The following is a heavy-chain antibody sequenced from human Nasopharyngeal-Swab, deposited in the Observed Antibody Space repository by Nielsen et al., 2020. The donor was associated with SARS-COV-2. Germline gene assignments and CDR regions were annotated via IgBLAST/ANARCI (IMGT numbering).Heavy chain of an antibody. V-gene: IGHV5-51*01. Sequence: GESLKISCKGSGYSFTSYWIGWVRQMPGNGLEWMGIIYPGDSDTRYSPSFQGQATISADKSISTAYLQWRSLKASDTAMYYRARSDSSDLLEVWGQGTMVTVSS. CDR2: IYPGDSDT. CDR1: GYSFTSYW. D-gene: IGHD3-22*01. J-gene: IGHJ3*01. CDR3: ARSDSSDLLEV.